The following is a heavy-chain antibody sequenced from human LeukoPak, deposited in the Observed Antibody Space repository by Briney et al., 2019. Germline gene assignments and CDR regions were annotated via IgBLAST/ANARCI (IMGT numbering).Heavy chain of an antibody. V-gene: IGHV3-9*01. CDR1: GVTFEDYA. CDR2: TSWNSGSI. D-gene: IGHD6-6*01. J-gene: IGHJ6*02. Sequence: PGGSLRLSCAASGVTFEDYAMHWVRQAPGKGLEWVSGTSWNSGSIGYADSVKGRFTISRDNAKNSLYLQMNSLRAEDTALYYCAKGIAARPDYGMDVWGQGTTVTVSS. CDR3: AKGIAARPDYGMDV.